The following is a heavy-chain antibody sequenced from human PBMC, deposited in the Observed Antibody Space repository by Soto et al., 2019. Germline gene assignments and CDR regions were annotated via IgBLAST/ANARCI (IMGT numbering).Heavy chain of an antibody. CDR2: IYSGGST. V-gene: IGHV3-53*04. CDR1: GFSVSSNH. D-gene: IGHD6-6*01. Sequence: GGSLRLSCAASGFSVSSNHMSWVRQAPGKGLEWISVIYSGGSTYSADSVKGRFTISRHNSNNTLYLHMNSLRAEDTAVYYCARSIAHQTLDPFYFDYWGQGTLVTVSS. CDR3: ARSIAHQTLDPFYFDY. J-gene: IGHJ4*02.